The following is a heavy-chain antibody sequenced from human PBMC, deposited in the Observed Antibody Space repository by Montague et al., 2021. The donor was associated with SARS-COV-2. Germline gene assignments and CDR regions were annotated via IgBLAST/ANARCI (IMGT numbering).Heavy chain of an antibody. D-gene: IGHD2/OR15-2a*01. CDR2: MYETGNM. J-gene: IGHJ4*02. CDR1: SGSLSNYY. CDR3: ARNMAY. Sequence: SETLSLTCTVSSGSLSNYYWSWIRQSPNTGLEWIGYMYETGNMIYNPSLRSRVSISADTSKSQFSLRLTSVTAADSARYYCARNMAYWGQGVLVTV. V-gene: IGHV4-4*09.